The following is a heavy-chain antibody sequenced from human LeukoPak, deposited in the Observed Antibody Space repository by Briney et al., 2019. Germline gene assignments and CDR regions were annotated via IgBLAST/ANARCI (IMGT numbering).Heavy chain of an antibody. D-gene: IGHD2-15*01. CDR2: ISGSGGST. CDR1: GFTISSYA. CDR3: AKDPPGYCSGGSCGNFDY. Sequence: GGSLRLSCAASGFTISSYAMSWVRQAPGKGLEWVSAISGSGGSTYYADSVKGRFTISRDNSKNALYLQMNSLRAEDTAVYYCAKDPPGYCSGGSCGNFDYWGRGTLVTVSS. J-gene: IGHJ4*02. V-gene: IGHV3-23*01.